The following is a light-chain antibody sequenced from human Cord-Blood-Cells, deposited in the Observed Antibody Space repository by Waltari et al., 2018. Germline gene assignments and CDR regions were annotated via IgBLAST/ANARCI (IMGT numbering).Light chain of an antibody. J-gene: IGLJ1*01. CDR1: SSDVGGYNY. Sequence: QSALTQPASVSGSPGQSITISCTGTSSDVGGYNYVSWYQQPPGKPPKLMIYDVSIRPSGVSNRFSGSKAGNTASLTISVLQAENEADYYCSSYTSSSTPYVFGTGTKVTVL. CDR3: SSYTSSSTPYV. V-gene: IGLV2-14*01. CDR2: DVS.